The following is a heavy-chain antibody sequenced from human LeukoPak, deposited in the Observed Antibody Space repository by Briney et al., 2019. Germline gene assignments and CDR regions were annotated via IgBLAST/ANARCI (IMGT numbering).Heavy chain of an antibody. CDR2: IRYDGSNK. CDR1: GFTFSSYG. D-gene: IGHD3-3*01. Sequence: GGSLRLSCAASGFTFSSYGMHWVRQAPGKGLEWVAFIRYDGSNKYYADSVKGRFTISRDNSKNTLYLQMNSLRAEDTAVYYCAKRGDFWSGYYRPLDYWGQGTLVTVSS. J-gene: IGHJ4*02. V-gene: IGHV3-30*02. CDR3: AKRGDFWSGYYRPLDY.